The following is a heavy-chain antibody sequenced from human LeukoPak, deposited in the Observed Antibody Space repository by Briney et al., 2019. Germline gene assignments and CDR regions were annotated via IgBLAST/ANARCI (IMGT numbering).Heavy chain of an antibody. Sequence: PGRSLRLSCAVSGFTFDDCAMHWVRRAPGKGLEWVSSINWNSGNIDYADSVKGRFTISRDNAKNSLYLQMDSLRAEDTAVYYCARSGVAGTWAIDYWGQGTLVTVSS. CDR1: GFTFDDCA. CDR2: INWNSGNI. D-gene: IGHD6-19*01. J-gene: IGHJ4*02. V-gene: IGHV3-9*01. CDR3: ARSGVAGTWAIDY.